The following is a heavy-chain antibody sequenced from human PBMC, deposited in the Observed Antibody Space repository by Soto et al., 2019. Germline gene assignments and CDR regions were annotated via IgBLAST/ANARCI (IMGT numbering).Heavy chain of an antibody. CDR3: ARASGYVSGWYHDY. CDR1: GGAFSTDA. Sequence: ALVKVSCKASGGAFSTDAISWVRQAPGQGLEWMGGLIPIRSTAHYAQKFQGRVTITADESTNTAYMDLSSLRSDDTAVYYCARASGYVSGWYHDYWGQGTRVTVSS. D-gene: IGHD6-19*01. V-gene: IGHV1-69*13. J-gene: IGHJ4*02. CDR2: LIPIRSTA.